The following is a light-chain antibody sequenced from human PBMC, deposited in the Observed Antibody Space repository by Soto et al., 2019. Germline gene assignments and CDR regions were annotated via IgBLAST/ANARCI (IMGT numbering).Light chain of an antibody. CDR2: DGS. J-gene: IGKJ2*01. V-gene: IGKV1-5*01. Sequence: IQMTQSPSTLPASVGDRVTITCRASQSIRGWLAWYQQKPGKAPSLLIYDGSSLQSGVPSRFSGRGSGTLFTLTISSLQPNDFASYYCQQYDTYPYACGQGTKVEIK. CDR1: QSIRGW. CDR3: QQYDTYPYA.